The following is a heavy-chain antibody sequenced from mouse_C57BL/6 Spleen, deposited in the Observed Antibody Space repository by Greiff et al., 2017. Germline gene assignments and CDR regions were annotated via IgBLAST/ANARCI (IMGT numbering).Heavy chain of an antibody. CDR1: GYTFTSYW. J-gene: IGHJ4*01. CDR3: ARYWGYEAMDY. CDR2: IYPSDSET. V-gene: IGHV1-61*01. Sequence: QVQLQQSGAELVRPGSSVKLSCKASGYTFTSYWMDWVKQRPGQSLEWIGNIYPSDSETHYNQKFKDKATLTVDKSSSTAYMQLSSLTSEDSAVYYCARYWGYEAMDYWGQGTSVTVSS. D-gene: IGHD2-3*01.